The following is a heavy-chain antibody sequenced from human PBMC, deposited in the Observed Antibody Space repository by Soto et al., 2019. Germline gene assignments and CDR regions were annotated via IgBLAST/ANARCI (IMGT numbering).Heavy chain of an antibody. CDR2: IYPGDSDT. V-gene: IGHV5-51*01. Sequence: GESLKISCKGSGYSFTSYWIGWVRQMPGKGLEWMGIIYPGDSDTRYSPSFQGQVTISADKSISTAYLQWSSLKASDTAMYYCARARIRSPTNYYYGTDCCGQGTTVTVSS. D-gene: IGHD4-17*01. CDR1: GYSFTSYW. J-gene: IGHJ6*02. CDR3: ARARIRSPTNYYYGTDC.